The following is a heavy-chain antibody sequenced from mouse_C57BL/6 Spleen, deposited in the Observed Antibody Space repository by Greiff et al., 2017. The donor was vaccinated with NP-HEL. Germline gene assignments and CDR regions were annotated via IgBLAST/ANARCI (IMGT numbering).Heavy chain of an antibody. D-gene: IGHD1-1*01. Sequence: QVQLQQSGAELVRPGASVKLSCKASGYTFTDYYINWVKQRPGQGLEWIARIYPGSGNTYYNEKFKGKATLTAEKSSSTAYMRLSSLTSEDSAVYFCARETVVAHFDYWGQGTTLTVSS. CDR2: IYPGSGNT. CDR1: GYTFTDYY. CDR3: ARETVVAHFDY. V-gene: IGHV1-76*01. J-gene: IGHJ2*01.